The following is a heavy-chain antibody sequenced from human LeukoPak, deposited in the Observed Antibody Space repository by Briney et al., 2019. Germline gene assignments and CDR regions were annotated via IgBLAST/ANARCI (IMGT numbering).Heavy chain of an antibody. J-gene: IGHJ4*02. V-gene: IGHV1-69*13. Sequence: GASVKVSCKASGGTFSSYAISWVRQAPGQGLEWMGGIIPIFGTANYAQKFQGRVTITADESTSTAYMELSSLRSEDTAVYYCARGYYYDSSGYYYPGDWGQGTLVTVSS. D-gene: IGHD3-22*01. CDR3: ARGYYYDSSGYYYPGD. CDR1: GGTFSSYA. CDR2: IIPIFGTA.